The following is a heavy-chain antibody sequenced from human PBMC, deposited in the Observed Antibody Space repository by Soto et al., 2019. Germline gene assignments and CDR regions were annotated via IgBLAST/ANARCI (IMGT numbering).Heavy chain of an antibody. D-gene: IGHD1-20*01. J-gene: IGHJ4*02. V-gene: IGHV4-39*01. Sequence: SETLSLTCAVSGASISGSYYYWAWLRQFPGKGPEWIGSVFYTGFTSYNPSLESRVSVSVDTSKSQFSLKLSAVTAADTAVYYCATSQKGYNWNYFDHWGQGALVTVSS. CDR1: GASISGSYYY. CDR2: VFYTGFT. CDR3: ATSQKGYNWNYFDH.